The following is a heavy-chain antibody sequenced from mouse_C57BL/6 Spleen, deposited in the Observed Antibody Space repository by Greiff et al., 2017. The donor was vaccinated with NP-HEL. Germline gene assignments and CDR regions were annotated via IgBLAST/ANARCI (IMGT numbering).Heavy chain of an antibody. V-gene: IGHV3-6*01. CDR2: LSYDGCH. CDR3: ARDLNYGNCGFDY. J-gene: IGHJ2*01. D-gene: IGHD2-1*01. CDR1: GYSIPSGYY. Sequence: ESGPGLVKPSQSLSPTRSVTGYSIPSGYYWNWIRQFPGNQLEWMGHLSYDGCHHLNPSLKNRISITRDTSKNQYFLKLNSVTTEDTATYYCARDLNYGNCGFDYWGQGTTLTVSS.